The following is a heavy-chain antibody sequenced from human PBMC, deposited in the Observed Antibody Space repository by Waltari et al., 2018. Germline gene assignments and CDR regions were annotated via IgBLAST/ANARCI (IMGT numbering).Heavy chain of an antibody. CDR3: ARSQSVVGATED. Sequence: QVQLVQSGAEVKKPGASVKVSCKASGYTFTGYYMHWVRQAPGQGLEWMGRINPNRGGTNYAQKFQGRVTMTRDTSISTAYMELSRLRSDDTAVYYCARSQSVVGATEDWGQGTLVTVSS. J-gene: IGHJ4*02. D-gene: IGHD1-26*01. CDR2: INPNRGGT. CDR1: GYTFTGYY. V-gene: IGHV1-2*06.